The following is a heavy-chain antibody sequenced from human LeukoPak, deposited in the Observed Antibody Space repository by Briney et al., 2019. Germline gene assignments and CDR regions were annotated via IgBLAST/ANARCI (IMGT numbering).Heavy chain of an antibody. J-gene: IGHJ4*02. D-gene: IGHD3-9*01. CDR1: GGSISLSYYY. Sequence: PSETLSLTCSVSGGSISLSYYYWGWIRQPPGKALEWIGSVYYSGTTSYNPSLKSRVTISVDTSKNQFSLKLSSVTAADTAVYYCARRTILTGSDYWGQGTLVTVSS. V-gene: IGHV4-39*01. CDR3: ARRTILTGSDY. CDR2: VYYSGTT.